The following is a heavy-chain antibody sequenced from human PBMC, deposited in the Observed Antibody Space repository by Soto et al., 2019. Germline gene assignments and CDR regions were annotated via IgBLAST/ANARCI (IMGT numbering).Heavy chain of an antibody. D-gene: IGHD6-13*01. CDR3: ARDLGRDSSSWYPGISYPYYYYGMDV. Sequence: ASVKVSCKASGGTFSSYAISWVRQAPGQGLEWMGGIIPIFGTANYAQKFQGRVTITADESTSTAYMELSSLRSEDTAVYYCARDLGRDSSSWYPGISYPYYYYGMDVWGQGTTVTVSS. CDR1: GGTFSSYA. J-gene: IGHJ6*02. V-gene: IGHV1-69*13. CDR2: IIPIFGTA.